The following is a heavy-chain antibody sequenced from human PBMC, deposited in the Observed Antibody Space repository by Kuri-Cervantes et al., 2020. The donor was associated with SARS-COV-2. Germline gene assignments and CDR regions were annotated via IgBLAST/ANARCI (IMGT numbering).Heavy chain of an antibody. V-gene: IGHV3-30*04. CDR2: MSYDGSNI. CDR3: ATLFDSSGFMFDH. D-gene: IGHD3-22*01. J-gene: IGHJ4*02. CDR1: GFTFSDCS. Sequence: GGSLRLSCAASGFTFSDCSMHWVRQAPGKGLEWVAVMSYDGSNIYYADSVKGRFTISRDNSKNTLYLQMNSLRAEDTAIYYCATLFDSSGFMFDHWGQGTLVTVSS.